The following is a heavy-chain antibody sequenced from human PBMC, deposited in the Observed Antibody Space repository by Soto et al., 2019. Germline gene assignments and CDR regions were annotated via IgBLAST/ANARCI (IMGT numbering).Heavy chain of an antibody. J-gene: IGHJ6*03. D-gene: IGHD3-10*01. CDR3: ARVGITMFRGIINYMDV. V-gene: IGHV3-21*01. Sequence: EVQLVESGGTLVKPGGSPRLTCAASGFTFGSHAMTWVRQAPGKGLEWVSFISSSGSYIYYSDSMKGRFTISRDNAKNSLYLQMNSLRAEDTAVYYCARVGITMFRGIINYMDVWGKGTMVTVSS. CDR2: ISSSGSYI. CDR1: GFTFGSHA.